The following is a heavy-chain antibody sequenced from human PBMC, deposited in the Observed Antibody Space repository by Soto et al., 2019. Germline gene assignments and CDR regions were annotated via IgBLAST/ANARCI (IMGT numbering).Heavy chain of an antibody. CDR1: GYTFTTYG. V-gene: IGHV1-18*01. Sequence: QVQLVQSGAEVKKPGASVKVSCKASGYTFTTYGISWVRQAPGQGLEWMGWISAYNGNTNYAQNLQGRVTMTTDTSTSTADMELRSLRSDDTVVYYCARESTERGLDYWGQGTLVTVSS. J-gene: IGHJ4*02. D-gene: IGHD3-16*01. CDR3: ARESTERGLDY. CDR2: ISAYNGNT.